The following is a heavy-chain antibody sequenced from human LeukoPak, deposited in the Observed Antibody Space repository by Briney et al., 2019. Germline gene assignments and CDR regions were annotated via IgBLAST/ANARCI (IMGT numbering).Heavy chain of an antibody. Sequence: GGSLRLPCAASGFTFSRYYMSWVRQAPGEGVEWVSAISCSGGCIYYADSVKGRFTISRDNSKNTLYLQMNSLRAEDTAVYYCARTRDSSGYYGWFDPWGQGTLVTVSS. CDR3: ARTRDSSGYYGWFDP. CDR1: GFTFSRYY. CDR2: ISCSGGCI. V-gene: IGHV3-23*01. D-gene: IGHD3-22*01. J-gene: IGHJ5*02.